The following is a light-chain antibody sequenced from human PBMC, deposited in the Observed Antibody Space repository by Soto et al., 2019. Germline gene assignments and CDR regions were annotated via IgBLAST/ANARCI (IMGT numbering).Light chain of an antibody. Sequence: DIQMTQSPSSLSASVGDRVTITCRASQSISSYLNWYQQKPGKAPKVLIYAASSWRSGVPSRFSGSGSGTDFTLSISSLQPEDFATYYCQQSYSGPLTFGGGTKVDI. J-gene: IGKJ4*01. CDR2: AAS. CDR3: QQSYSGPLT. CDR1: QSISSY. V-gene: IGKV1-39*01.